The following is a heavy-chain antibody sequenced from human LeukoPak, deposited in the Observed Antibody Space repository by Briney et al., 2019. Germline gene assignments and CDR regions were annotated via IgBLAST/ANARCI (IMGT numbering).Heavy chain of an antibody. J-gene: IGHJ4*02. V-gene: IGHV6-1*01. CDR2: TYYRSKWYN. Sequence: SQTLSLTCAISGDSVSSNSAAWHWIRQSPSRGLEWLGRTYYRSKWYNDYAVSVKSRITINPDTSKNQFSLHLKSVTPEDTAMYYCAGGDDSGWYINWGQGTLVTVSS. CDR1: GDSVSSNSAA. D-gene: IGHD6-19*01. CDR3: AGGDDSGWYIN.